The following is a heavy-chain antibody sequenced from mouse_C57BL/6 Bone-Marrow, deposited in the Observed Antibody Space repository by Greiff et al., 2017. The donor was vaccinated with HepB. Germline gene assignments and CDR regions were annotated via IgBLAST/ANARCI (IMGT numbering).Heavy chain of an antibody. Sequence: DVQLVESGGGLVQPKGSLKLSCAASGFSFNTYAMNWVRQAPGKGLEWVARIRSKSNNYATYYADSVKDRFTISRDDSESMLYLQMNNLKTEDTAMYYCVRHAYYGSSSAWFAYWGQGTLVTVSA. D-gene: IGHD1-1*01. V-gene: IGHV10-1*01. J-gene: IGHJ3*01. CDR1: GFSFNTYA. CDR3: VRHAYYGSSSAWFAY. CDR2: IRSKSNNYAT.